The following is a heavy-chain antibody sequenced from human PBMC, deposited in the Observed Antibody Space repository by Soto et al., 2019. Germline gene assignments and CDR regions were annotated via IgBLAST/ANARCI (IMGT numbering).Heavy chain of an antibody. J-gene: IGHJ6*02. CDR3: ARTKGRQPLGRNDGEYGMDV. CDR1: GFTFSSYS. D-gene: IGHD1-1*01. CDR2: ISSSSSYI. V-gene: IGHV3-21*01. Sequence: GGSLRLSCAASGFTFSSYSMNWVRQAPGKGLEWVSSISSSSSYIYYADSVKGRFTISRDNAKNSLYLQMNSLRAEDTAVYYCARTKGRQPLGRNDGEYGMDVSGQGTTVTVSS.